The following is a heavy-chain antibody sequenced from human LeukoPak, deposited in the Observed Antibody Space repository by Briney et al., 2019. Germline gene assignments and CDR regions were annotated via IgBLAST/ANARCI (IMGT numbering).Heavy chain of an antibody. Sequence: GGPVKVSCKASGYTFTSYDIHWVRQATGQGLEWMGWMNPNSGNTGYAQKFQGRVTMTRNTSISTAYMELRHLRSEDTAVYYCASVAPMIVGIFWGQGTLVTVSS. V-gene: IGHV1-8*01. CDR3: ASVAPMIVGIF. D-gene: IGHD3-22*01. CDR1: GYTFTSYD. J-gene: IGHJ4*02. CDR2: MNPNSGNT.